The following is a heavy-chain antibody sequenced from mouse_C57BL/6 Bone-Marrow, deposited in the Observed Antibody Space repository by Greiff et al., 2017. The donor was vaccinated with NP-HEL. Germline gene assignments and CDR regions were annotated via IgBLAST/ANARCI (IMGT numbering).Heavy chain of an antibody. CDR1: GYSFTGYY. CDR3: AREGPYYGSSHWYFDG. CDR2: IYPYNGVS. V-gene: IGHV1-31*01. D-gene: IGHD1-1*01. Sequence: VQLQQSGPELVKPGASVKISCKASGYSFTGYYMHWVKQSHGNILDWIGYIYPYNGVSSYNQKFKGKATLTVDKSSSTAYMELRSLTSEDSAVYYWAREGPYYGSSHWYFDGWGTGTTVTVSS. J-gene: IGHJ1*03.